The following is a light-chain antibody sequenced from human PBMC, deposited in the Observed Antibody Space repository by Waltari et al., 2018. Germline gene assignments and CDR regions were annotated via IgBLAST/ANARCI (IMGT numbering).Light chain of an antibody. CDR1: NIGRKR. CDR2: DDS. J-gene: IGLJ1*01. Sequence: SYSRTQTPSASVAPGKPARITCGGNNIGRKREHWNQQKPGQAPVLVVYDDSDRPSGIPERFSGSNSGNTATLTISRVEAGDEADYYCQVWDSSSDHLYVFGTGTKVTVL. CDR3: QVWDSSSDHLYV. V-gene: IGLV3-21*03.